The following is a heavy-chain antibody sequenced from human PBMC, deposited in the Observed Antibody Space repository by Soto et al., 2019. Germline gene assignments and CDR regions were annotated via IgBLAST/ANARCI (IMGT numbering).Heavy chain of an antibody. CDR3: AKDPPTSGTTFDY. V-gene: IGHV3-23*01. CDR1: GVTFSSFA. Sequence: XECLLLSCAASGVTFSSFAMSWVRQAPGKGLEWVSTINKSGGSTYYADSVKGRFTISRDNSKNMLFLQINGLRAEDTAVYYCAKDPPTSGTTFDYWGRGTLVTVSS. J-gene: IGHJ4*02. CDR2: INKSGGST. D-gene: IGHD1-1*01.